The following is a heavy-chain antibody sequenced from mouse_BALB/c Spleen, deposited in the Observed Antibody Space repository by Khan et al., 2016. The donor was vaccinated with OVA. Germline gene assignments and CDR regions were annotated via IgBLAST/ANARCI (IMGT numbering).Heavy chain of an antibody. D-gene: IGHD1-2*01. J-gene: IGHJ3*01. CDR1: GYTFTDYY. Sequence: QVQLKQSGAELARPGDSVKLSCKASGYTFTDYYINWVKQRTGQGLEWIGEISPGSGATYYNERFKGQTTLTADKSSSTAYMQLSSLTSEASAVYFCTRRNYFGYSFAYWGQGTLVTVSA. CDR2: ISPGSGAT. CDR3: TRRNYFGYSFAY. V-gene: IGHV1-77*01.